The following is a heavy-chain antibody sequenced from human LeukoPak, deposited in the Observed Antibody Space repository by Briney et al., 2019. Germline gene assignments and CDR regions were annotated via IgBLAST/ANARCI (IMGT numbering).Heavy chain of an antibody. J-gene: IGHJ4*02. V-gene: IGHV3-30*02. CDR2: IRSDGSNK. CDR1: GFSFNSYG. Sequence: GGSLRLSCAGSGFSFNSYGMHWVRQAPGKGLEWMAFIRSDGSNKYYADSVKGRFTISRDNSKNTLYLQMNSLRAEDTAVYYCARILDSAWGELGYWGQGTLVTVSS. CDR3: ARILDSAWGELGY. D-gene: IGHD6-19*01.